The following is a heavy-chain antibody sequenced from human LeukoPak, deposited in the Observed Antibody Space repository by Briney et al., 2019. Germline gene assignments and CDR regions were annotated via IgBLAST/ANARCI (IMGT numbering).Heavy chain of an antibody. Sequence: PGGSLRLSCAASGFTFSSYSMNWVRQAPGKGLEWVSDISSSSSTIYYADSVKGRFTISRDNAKNSLYLQMNSLRAEDTAVYYCAREAQWLVYDAFDIWGQGTMVTVSS. V-gene: IGHV3-48*01. J-gene: IGHJ3*02. CDR2: ISSSSSTI. D-gene: IGHD6-19*01. CDR3: AREAQWLVYDAFDI. CDR1: GFTFSSYS.